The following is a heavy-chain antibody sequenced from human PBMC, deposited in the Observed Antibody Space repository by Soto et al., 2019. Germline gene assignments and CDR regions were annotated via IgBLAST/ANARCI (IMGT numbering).Heavy chain of an antibody. J-gene: IGHJ4*02. D-gene: IGHD3-10*01. CDR3: ARYFLRGRQFEY. V-gene: IGHV4-39*01. CDR2: IYYSGHT. Sequence: SQTLSLTCSLSGGSFSTSSYYWGWIRQPPGKGLEWIANIYYSGHTYYNPSLRSRLTISVDTSKSQFSLKLSSVTAADTAIYFCARYFLRGRQFEYWGRGTLVTVSS. CDR1: GGSFSTSSYY.